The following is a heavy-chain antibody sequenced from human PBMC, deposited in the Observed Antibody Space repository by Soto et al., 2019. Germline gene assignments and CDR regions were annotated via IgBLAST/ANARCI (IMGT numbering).Heavy chain of an antibody. CDR2: INPSGGST. J-gene: IGHJ4*02. V-gene: IGHV1-46*01. Sequence: QVQLVQSGAEVKKPGASVKVSCKASGYTFTSYYMHWVRQAPGQGLEWMGIINPSGGSTSYAQKFQGRITMTRDTSTSTVYMELSSLRSEDTAVYYCACQQLGPSRSFGGWGQGTLVTVSS. CDR1: GYTFTSYY. D-gene: IGHD6-6*01. CDR3: ACQQLGPSRSFGG.